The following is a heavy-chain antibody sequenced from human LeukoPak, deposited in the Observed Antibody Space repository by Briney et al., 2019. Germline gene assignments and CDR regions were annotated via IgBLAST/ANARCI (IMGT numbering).Heavy chain of an antibody. Sequence: SETLSLTCTVSGASISSYYWSWIRQPPGKGLEWIGTIYYSGSAYYSPSLKSRVTISVDTSKTQFSLKLSSVTAADTAVYYCARAHSWLRFLYYYMDVWGEGTTVTVSS. CDR3: ARAHSWLRFLYYYMDV. CDR1: GASISSYY. CDR2: IYYSGSA. V-gene: IGHV4-59*12. D-gene: IGHD5-12*01. J-gene: IGHJ6*03.